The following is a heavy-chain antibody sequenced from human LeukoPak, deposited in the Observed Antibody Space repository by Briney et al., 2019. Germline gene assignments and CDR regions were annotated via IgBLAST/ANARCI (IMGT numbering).Heavy chain of an antibody. J-gene: IGHJ4*02. D-gene: IGHD2-15*01. Sequence: PGGSLRLSCTHSGFTDDDYAIHWVPQAPGKGLEWVALISYDGGNIYYADSVKGRFTISRDNSQNTLYLQMNSLRAEDTAVYYCAKDTPFRMGWGQNFFDFWGRGTLVTVSS. CDR1: GFTDDDYA. CDR2: ISYDGGNI. CDR3: AKDTPFRMGWGQNFFDF. V-gene: IGHV3-30*01.